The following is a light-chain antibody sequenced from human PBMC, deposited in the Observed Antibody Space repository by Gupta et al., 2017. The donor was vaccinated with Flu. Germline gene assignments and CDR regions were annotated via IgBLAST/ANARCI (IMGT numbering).Light chain of an antibody. J-gene: IGKJ2*01. CDR1: QSISSW. V-gene: IGKV1-5*03. CDR2: KAS. Sequence: DIQMTQSTSTLSASVGDRVTITCRASQSISSWLAWYQQKPGKAPKLLIYKASSLESGVPSRFSGSGSGTEFTLTISSLQPDDFATYYCQQYNSDSPYTFGQGTKLEIK. CDR3: QQYNSDSPYT.